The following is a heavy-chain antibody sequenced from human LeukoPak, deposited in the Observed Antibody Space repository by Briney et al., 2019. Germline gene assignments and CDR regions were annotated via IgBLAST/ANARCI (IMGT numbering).Heavy chain of an antibody. Sequence: SQTLSLTCIVSGASFNTGDYYWNWIRQHPGKGLEWIGYIYNSGSTYYNPSLKSRVTISVDTSKNHFSLRLTSVTAADSAVYYCARGAPPDSWGQGTLVTVSS. CDR3: ARGAPPDS. CDR2: IYNSGST. CDR1: GASFNTGDYY. J-gene: IGHJ4*02. V-gene: IGHV4-31*03.